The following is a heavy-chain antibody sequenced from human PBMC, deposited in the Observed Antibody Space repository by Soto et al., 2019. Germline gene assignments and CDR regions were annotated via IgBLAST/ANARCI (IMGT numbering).Heavy chain of an antibody. CDR1: GGSISSSNW. CDR2: IYHSGST. J-gene: IGHJ5*02. D-gene: IGHD6-13*01. Sequence: TLSLTCAVSGGSISSSNWWSWVRQPPGKGLEWIGEIYHSGSTNYNPSLKSRVTISVDKSKNQFSLKLSSVTAADTAVYYCAREARYSSSWYGWFDPWGQGTLVTVSS. V-gene: IGHV4-4*02. CDR3: AREARYSSSWYGWFDP.